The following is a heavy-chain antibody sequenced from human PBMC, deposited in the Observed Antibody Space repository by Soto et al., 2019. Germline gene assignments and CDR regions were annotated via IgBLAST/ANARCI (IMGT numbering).Heavy chain of an antibody. V-gene: IGHV3-23*01. J-gene: IGHJ4*02. CDR3: AKDAPGSGWLSDY. CDR2: IGGSGGGT. CDR1: GFTFSLYA. Sequence: EVQLLESGGGLVHPGGSLRLSCAASGFTFSLYAMSWFRQAPGKGLEWVSTIGGSGGGTSYADFVWGRFTISRDNSRNTLYLQMNSLRAEDTAVYYCAKDAPGSGWLSDYWGQGTLVTVSS. D-gene: IGHD3-22*01.